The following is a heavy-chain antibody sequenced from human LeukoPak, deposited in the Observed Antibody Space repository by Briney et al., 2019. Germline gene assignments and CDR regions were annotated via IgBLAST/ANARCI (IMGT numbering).Heavy chain of an antibody. D-gene: IGHD6-13*01. CDR2: IYCSGTT. V-gene: IGHV4-31*03. Sequence: PSQTLSLTCTVSGGSISSGGYYWSWIRQHPGKVLEWIGYIYCSGTTYYNPYLKSRVTISVDTSKNPFSLKLSSVTAADTAVYYCAGWIAAAGPFDYWGQGTLVTVSS. CDR3: AGWIAAAGPFDY. CDR1: GGSISSGGYY. J-gene: IGHJ4*02.